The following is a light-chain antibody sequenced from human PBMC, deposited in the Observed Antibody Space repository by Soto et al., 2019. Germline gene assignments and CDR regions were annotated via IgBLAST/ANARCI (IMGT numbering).Light chain of an antibody. CDR1: SSDVGGYSY. CDR3: SSYAGSNNFV. V-gene: IGLV2-8*01. J-gene: IGLJ1*01. Sequence: QSVLTQPPSASGSPGQSVTISCTGTSSDVGGYSYVSWYQQHPGKAPKLMIYEVTKRPSGVPDRFSASKSGNTASLTVSGIQAEDEADYYCSSYAGSNNFVFGTGTKLTVL. CDR2: EVT.